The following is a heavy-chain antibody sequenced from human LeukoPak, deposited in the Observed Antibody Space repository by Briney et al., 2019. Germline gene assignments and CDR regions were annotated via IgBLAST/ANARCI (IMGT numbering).Heavy chain of an antibody. CDR3: AGEEYYDSSGPLGY. CDR2: IWYDGSNK. J-gene: IGHJ4*02. CDR1: GFTFSSYG. Sequence: GGSLRLSCAASGFTFSSYGMHWVRQAPGKGLEWVAVIWYDGSNKYYADSVKGRFTISRDNSKNTLYLQMNSLRAEDTTVYYCAGEEYYDSSGPLGYWGQGTLVTVSS. V-gene: IGHV3-33*01. D-gene: IGHD3-22*01.